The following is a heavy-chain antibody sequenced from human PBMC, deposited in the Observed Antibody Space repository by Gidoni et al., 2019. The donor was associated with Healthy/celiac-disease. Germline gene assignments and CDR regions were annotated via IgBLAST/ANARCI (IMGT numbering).Heavy chain of an antibody. Sequence: EVQLLESGGGLVQPGGSLRLSCAASGFTFSSYAMSWVRQAPGKGLEWVSAISGSGGSTYYADSVKGRFTISRDNSKNTLYLQMNSLRAEDTAVYYCAKLKTTVTTTLYYFDYWGQGTLVTVSS. J-gene: IGHJ4*02. CDR1: GFTFSSYA. V-gene: IGHV3-23*01. CDR2: ISGSGGST. D-gene: IGHD4-17*01. CDR3: AKLKTTVTTTLYYFDY.